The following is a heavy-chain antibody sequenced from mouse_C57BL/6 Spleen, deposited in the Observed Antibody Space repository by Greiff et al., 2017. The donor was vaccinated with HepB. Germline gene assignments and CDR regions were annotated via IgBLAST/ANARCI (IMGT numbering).Heavy chain of an antibody. V-gene: IGHV1-54*01. CDR2: INPGSGGT. CDR3: AREDYSNSYLDY. J-gene: IGHJ2*01. CDR1: GYAFTNYL. Sequence: VQLQQSGAELVRPGTSVKVSCKASGYAFTNYLIEWVKQRPGQGLEWIGVINPGSGGTNYNEKFKGKATLTADKSSSTAYMQLSSLTSEDSAVYFCAREDYSNSYLDYWGQGTTLTVSS. D-gene: IGHD2-5*01.